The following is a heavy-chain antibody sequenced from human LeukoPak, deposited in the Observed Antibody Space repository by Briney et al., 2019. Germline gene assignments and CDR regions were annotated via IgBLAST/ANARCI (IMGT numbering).Heavy chain of an antibody. CDR1: GYTFTNYY. Sequence: ASVKVSGKASGYTFTNYYIHWVRQAPGQGLEWMGIINPSGGSTSYAQKFQGRVTMTRDTSTSTVYMDLSSLRSEDTAVYYCARHYGMDVWGQGTTVTVSS. CDR2: INPSGGST. CDR3: ARHYGMDV. V-gene: IGHV1-46*01. J-gene: IGHJ6*02.